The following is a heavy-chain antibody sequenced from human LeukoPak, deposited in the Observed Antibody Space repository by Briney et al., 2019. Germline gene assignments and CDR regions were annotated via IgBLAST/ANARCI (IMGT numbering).Heavy chain of an antibody. CDR3: ARVQEGYCSGGSCSARKDYYYYYMDV. CDR2: INHSGST. V-gene: IGHV4-34*01. D-gene: IGHD2-15*01. Sequence: SETLSLTCAVYGGPFSGYYWSWIRQPPGKGLEWIGEINHSGSTNYNPSLKSRVTISVDTSKNQFSLKLSPVTAADTAVYYCARVQEGYCSGGSCSARKDYYYYYMDVWGKGTTVTVSS. CDR1: GGPFSGYY. J-gene: IGHJ6*03.